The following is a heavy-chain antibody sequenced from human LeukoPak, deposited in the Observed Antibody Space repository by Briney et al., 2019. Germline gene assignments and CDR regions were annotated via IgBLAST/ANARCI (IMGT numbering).Heavy chain of an antibody. V-gene: IGHV4-39*01. CDR3: ARKYDDFEAVSYYDSSGYYSFDY. CDR1: GVSISSSSYY. Sequence: SETLSLTCTVSGVSISSSSYYWGWIRQPPGTGLEWIGSIYYSGSTYYNPSLKSRVTISVDTSKNQFSLKLSSVTAADTAVYYCARKYDDFEAVSYYDSSGYYSFDYWGQGTLVTVSS. CDR2: IYYSGST. D-gene: IGHD3-22*01. J-gene: IGHJ4*02.